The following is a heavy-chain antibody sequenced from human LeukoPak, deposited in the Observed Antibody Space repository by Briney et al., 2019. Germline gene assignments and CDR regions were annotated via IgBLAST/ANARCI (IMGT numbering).Heavy chain of an antibody. CDR1: GGSISSGGYY. V-gene: IGHV4-31*03. D-gene: IGHD2-2*01. CDR2: IYYSGST. J-gene: IGHJ3*02. CDR3: ASDHSSTSQESDAFDI. Sequence: PSETLSLTCTVSGGSISSGGYYWSWIRQHPGKGLEWIGYIYYSGSTYYNPSLKSRVTISVDTSKKQFSLKLSSVTAADTAVYYCASDHSSTSQESDAFDIWGQGTMVTVSS.